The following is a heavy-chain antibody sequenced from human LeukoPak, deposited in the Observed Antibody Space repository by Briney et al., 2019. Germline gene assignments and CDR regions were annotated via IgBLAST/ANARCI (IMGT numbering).Heavy chain of an antibody. Sequence: GGSLRLSCAASGFTFSSYAMSWVRQAPGKGLEWVSAISGSGGSTYYADSVKGRFTISRDNSKNTLYLHMNSLRAEDTAVYYCAKIPAVGPELPYYYGMDVWGQGTTVTVSS. D-gene: IGHD1-26*01. CDR2: ISGSGGST. V-gene: IGHV3-23*01. CDR1: GFTFSSYA. CDR3: AKIPAVGPELPYYYGMDV. J-gene: IGHJ6*02.